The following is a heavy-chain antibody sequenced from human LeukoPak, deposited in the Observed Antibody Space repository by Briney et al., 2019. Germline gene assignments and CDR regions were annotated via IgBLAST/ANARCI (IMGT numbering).Heavy chain of an antibody. CDR2: ITGTGGST. CDR3: ARVSAYDSSGYYLYYYYGMDV. D-gene: IGHD3-22*01. J-gene: IGHJ6*02. CDR1: GFTFTSYA. V-gene: IGHV3-23*01. Sequence: PGGSLRLSCAASGFTFTSYAMSWVRQAPGKGLEWVSAITGTGGSTYYAASVKGRFTISRDNAKNSLYLQMNSLRDEDTAVYYCARVSAYDSSGYYLYYYYGMDVWGQGTTVTVSS.